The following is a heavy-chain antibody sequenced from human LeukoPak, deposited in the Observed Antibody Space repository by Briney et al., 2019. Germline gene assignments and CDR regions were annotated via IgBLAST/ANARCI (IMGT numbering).Heavy chain of an antibody. D-gene: IGHD1-14*01. V-gene: IGHV5-51*03. CDR1: GYIFTSYW. CDR3: ARGRTSLIPGSPEPFDY. J-gene: IGHJ4*02. Sequence: KPGESLTLSCKGSGYIFTSYWIGWLRQMPGKGLEWMGIIYPGDPDTRYSPSFQGQVTISADKSISTAYLQWSSLKASDTAMYYCARGRTSLIPGSPEPFDYWGQGTLVTVSP. CDR2: IYPGDPDT.